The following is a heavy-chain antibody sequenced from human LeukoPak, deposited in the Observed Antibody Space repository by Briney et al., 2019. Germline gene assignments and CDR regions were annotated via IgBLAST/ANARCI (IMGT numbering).Heavy chain of an antibody. V-gene: IGHV3-30*03. CDR2: ISYDGSNK. CDR1: GFTFSSYD. D-gene: IGHD1-14*01. CDR3: ARDAGGDFDY. Sequence: TGGSLRLSCAASGFTFSSYDMHWVRQAPGKGLEWVAVISYDGSNKYYADSVKGRFTISRDNSKNTLYLQMNSLRAEDTAVYYCARDAGGDFDYWGQGTLVTVSS. J-gene: IGHJ4*02.